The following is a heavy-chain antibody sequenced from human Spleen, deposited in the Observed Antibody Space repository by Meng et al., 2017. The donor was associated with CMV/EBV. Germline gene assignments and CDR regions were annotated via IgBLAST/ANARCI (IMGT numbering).Heavy chain of an antibody. CDR1: VFSFSDYY. J-gene: IGHJ4*02. CDR2: ISGSGSNNI. D-gene: IGHD5-12*01. CDR3: AKFYSGYDFDS. Sequence: CAASVFSFSDYYMTWIRQAPGKGLDWVAYISGSGSNNINYADSVKGRFTIYRDNAKKSLYLQMDSLRAEDTAVYYCAKFYSGYDFDSWGQGTLVTVSS. V-gene: IGHV3-11*04.